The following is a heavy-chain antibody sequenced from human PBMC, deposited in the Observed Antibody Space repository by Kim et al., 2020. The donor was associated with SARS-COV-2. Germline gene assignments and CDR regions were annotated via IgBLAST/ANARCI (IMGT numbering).Heavy chain of an antibody. CDR2: ISAYNGNT. D-gene: IGHD5-12*01. V-gene: IGHV1-18*01. Sequence: ASVKVSCKASGYNFSSYGISWVRQAPGQGLEWMGWISAYNGNTNNAQKLQGRVTMTTDTSTSTAYMELRSLRSDDTAVYYCARNREGDGYNLGYWGQGTLVTVSS. CDR3: ARNREGDGYNLGY. CDR1: GYNFSSYG. J-gene: IGHJ4*02.